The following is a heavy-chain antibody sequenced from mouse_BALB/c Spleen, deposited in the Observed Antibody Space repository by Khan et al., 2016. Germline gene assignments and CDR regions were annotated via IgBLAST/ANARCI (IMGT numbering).Heavy chain of an antibody. CDR3: ARSGVLYGNFPY. CDR1: GYSITSDYA. D-gene: IGHD2-1*01. Sequence: EVQLQESGPGLVKPSQSLSLTCTVTGYSITSDYAWNWIRQFPGNKLEWMGHISYSGSTSYNPSLKSRISITRDTSKNQFFLQLNSVTAEDTATYYCARSGVLYGNFPYWGQGTLVTVSA. V-gene: IGHV3-2*02. J-gene: IGHJ3*01. CDR2: ISYSGST.